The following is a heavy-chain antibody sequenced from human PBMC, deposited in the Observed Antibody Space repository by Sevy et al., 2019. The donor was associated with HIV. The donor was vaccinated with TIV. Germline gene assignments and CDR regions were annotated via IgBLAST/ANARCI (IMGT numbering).Heavy chain of an antibody. CDR3: AGDDGVYGIDY. J-gene: IGHJ4*02. D-gene: IGHD6-13*01. V-gene: IGHV3-30-3*01. Sequence: GGSLRLSCAASGFTFSSYAMHWVRQAPGKGLEWVAVFSYDGTNKHYADSVKGRFTISRDNSKNTLYLQMNSLRAEDMAVYYCAGDDGVYGIDYWGQGTLVTVSS. CDR2: FSYDGTNK. CDR1: GFTFSSYA.